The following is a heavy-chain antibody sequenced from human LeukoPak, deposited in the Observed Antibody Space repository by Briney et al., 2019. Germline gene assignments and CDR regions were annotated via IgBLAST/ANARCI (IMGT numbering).Heavy chain of an antibody. V-gene: IGHV3-11*04. CDR1: GFTFSDYY. CDR3: ASIGAAHYYYYYMDV. D-gene: IGHD1-26*01. CDR2: ISSSGSTI. J-gene: IGHJ6*03. Sequence: PGGSLRLSCAASGFTFSDYYMSWLRQAPGKGLEGVSYISSSGSTIYYADSVKGRFTISRDNAKNSLYLQMNSLRAEDTAVYYCASIGAAHYYYYYMDVWGRGTTVTVSS.